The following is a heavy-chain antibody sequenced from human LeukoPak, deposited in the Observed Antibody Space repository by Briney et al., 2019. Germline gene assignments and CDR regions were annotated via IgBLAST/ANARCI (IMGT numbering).Heavy chain of an antibody. Sequence: GGSLRLSCAASGFTFRSYWMSWVRQAPGKRLEWVANIKQDGSDKYYVDSVKGRLTISRDNAKNSLYLQMNSLRAEDTAVYYCARDLAAAGTGYYFYYGMDVWGQGTTVTVSS. CDR2: IKQDGSDK. J-gene: IGHJ6*02. D-gene: IGHD6-13*01. CDR3: ARDLAAAGTGYYFYYGMDV. V-gene: IGHV3-7*01. CDR1: GFTFRSYW.